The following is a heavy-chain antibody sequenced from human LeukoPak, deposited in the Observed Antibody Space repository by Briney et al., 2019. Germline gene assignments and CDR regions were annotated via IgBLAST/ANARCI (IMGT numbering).Heavy chain of an antibody. Sequence: SETLSLTCAVYGGSFSGYYWSWIRQPPGKGLEWIGEINHSGSTNYNPSLKSRVTISVDKSKNQFSLKLGSVTAADTAVYYCARARGYSGYAYFDYWGQGTLVTVSS. CDR3: ARARGYSGYAYFDY. J-gene: IGHJ4*02. D-gene: IGHD5-12*01. CDR1: GGSFSGYY. V-gene: IGHV4-34*01. CDR2: INHSGST.